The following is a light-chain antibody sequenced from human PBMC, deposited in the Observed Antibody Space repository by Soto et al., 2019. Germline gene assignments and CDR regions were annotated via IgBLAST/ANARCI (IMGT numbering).Light chain of an antibody. J-gene: IGKJ5*01. CDR3: QQYASSPIT. CDR1: QSVAKNF. Sequence: EIVLTQSAGTPSLSPGERATLSCRASQSVAKNFLAWYQQTPGQAPRLLISDASRGATGTPDRFSGSGSGTDFTLTISRLEPEDFAVYYCQQYASSPITFGQGTRLEIK. V-gene: IGKV3-20*01. CDR2: DAS.